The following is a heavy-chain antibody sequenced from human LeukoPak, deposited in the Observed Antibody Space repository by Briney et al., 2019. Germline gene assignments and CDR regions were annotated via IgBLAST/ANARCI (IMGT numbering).Heavy chain of an antibody. CDR1: GFSLSTSGVG. CDR2: IYWNDDK. CDR3: AHSVDSSSSFDY. D-gene: IGHD6-6*01. Sequence: SGPTLVKPTQTLTLTCTFSGFSLSTSGVGVGWIRQPPVKALEWLALIYWNDDKRYSPSLKSTLTITKDTSKNQVVLTMTNMDPVDTATYYCAHSVDSSSSFDYWGQGTLVTVSS. J-gene: IGHJ4*02. V-gene: IGHV2-5*01.